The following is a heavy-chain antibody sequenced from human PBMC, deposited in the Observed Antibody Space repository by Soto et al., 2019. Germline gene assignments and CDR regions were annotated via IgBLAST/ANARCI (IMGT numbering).Heavy chain of an antibody. V-gene: IGHV3-53*01. J-gene: IGHJ4*02. CDR2: IYSGGST. CDR3: AAAVLDSGYSLYFDY. Sequence: QAGGSLRLSCAASGFTVSSNYMSWVRQAPGKGLEWVSVIYSGGSTYYADSVKGRFTISRDNSKNTLYLQMNSLRAEDTAVYYCAAAVLDSGYSLYFDYWGQGTLVTVSS. D-gene: IGHD3-22*01. CDR1: GFTVSSNY.